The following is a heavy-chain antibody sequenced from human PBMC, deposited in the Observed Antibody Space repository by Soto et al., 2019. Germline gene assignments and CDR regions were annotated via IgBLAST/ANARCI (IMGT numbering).Heavy chain of an antibody. Sequence: EVQLVESGGGLVQPGGSLRLSCAASGFTFSAYWMHWVRQAPGEGLVCVSRINSDGTTTNYADSVKGRFTISRDNAENTLYLQMNSLRAGDTAVYYCARGEMATIWPLAYWGQGALVTVSS. V-gene: IGHV3-74*01. CDR2: INSDGTTT. CDR1: GFTFSAYW. J-gene: IGHJ4*02. D-gene: IGHD5-12*01. CDR3: ARGEMATIWPLAY.